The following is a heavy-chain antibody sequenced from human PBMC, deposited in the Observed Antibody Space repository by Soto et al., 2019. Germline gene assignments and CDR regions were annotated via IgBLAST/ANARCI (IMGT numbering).Heavy chain of an antibody. CDR2: ISGSGGST. V-gene: IGHV3-23*01. J-gene: IGHJ4*02. Sequence: EVQLLESGGGLVQPGGSLRLSCAASGFTFSSYAMSWVRQAPGKGLEWVSAISGSGGSTYYADSVKGRFTISSDNSKNTLYLQMNSLRAEDTAVYYCAKGYYGGNWGLWDYWGQGTLVTVSS. D-gene: IGHD4-17*01. CDR3: AKGYYGGNWGLWDY. CDR1: GFTFSSYA.